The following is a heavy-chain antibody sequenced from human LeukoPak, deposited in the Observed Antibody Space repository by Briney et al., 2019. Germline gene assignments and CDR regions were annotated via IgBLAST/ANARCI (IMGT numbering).Heavy chain of an antibody. J-gene: IGHJ4*02. D-gene: IGHD1-26*01. V-gene: IGHV3-23*01. CDR1: GFTFSSYA. CDR3: AKLGKSGSSYYFDY. CDR2: ISGSGGST. Sequence: GGSLRLSCAASGFTFSSYAMSWVRQAPGKGLEWVSAISGSGGSTYYADSVKGRLTISRDNSKNTLYLQMNSLRAEDTAVYYCAKLGKSGSSYYFDYWGQGTLVTVSS.